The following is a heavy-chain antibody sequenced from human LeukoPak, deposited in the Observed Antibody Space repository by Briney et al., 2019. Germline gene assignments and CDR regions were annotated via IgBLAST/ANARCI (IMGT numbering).Heavy chain of an antibody. CDR2: IYYSGST. Sequence: SETLSLTCTVSGGSISSYYWSWIRQPPGKGLEWIGYIYYSGSTNYNPSLKSRVTMSVDTSKNQFSLKLSSVTAADTAVYYCARDRYYDSSGYNWFDPWGQGTLVTVSS. CDR3: ARDRYYDSSGYNWFDP. V-gene: IGHV4-59*12. J-gene: IGHJ5*02. CDR1: GGSISSYY. D-gene: IGHD3-22*01.